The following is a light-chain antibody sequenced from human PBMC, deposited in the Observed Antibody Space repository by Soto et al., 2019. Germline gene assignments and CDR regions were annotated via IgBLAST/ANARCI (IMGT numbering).Light chain of an antibody. CDR1: SSDVGAYNY. Sequence: QSVLTQPASVSGSPGQSITISCTGTSSDVGAYNYVSWFQHHPGKAPKLMIYEVSNRPSGISNRFSGSKSGNTASLTISGLQAEDEAYYYCSSYTTSTALLFGGGTKLTVL. J-gene: IGLJ2*01. CDR3: SSYTTSTALL. CDR2: EVS. V-gene: IGLV2-14*01.